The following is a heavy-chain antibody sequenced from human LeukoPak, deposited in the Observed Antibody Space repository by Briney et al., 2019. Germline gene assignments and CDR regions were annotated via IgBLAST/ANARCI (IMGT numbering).Heavy chain of an antibody. CDR1: GGSISSSTYY. CDR3: ARDRNWGVYYFDY. J-gene: IGHJ4*02. CDR2: IYYSGST. D-gene: IGHD7-27*01. Sequence: SETLSLTCTVSGGSISSSTYYWAWIRQPPGKGLEWIGSIYYSGSTYYNPSLKSRVTISVDTSKNQFSLKLSSVTAADTAVYYCARDRNWGVYYFDYWGQGTLVTVSS. V-gene: IGHV4-39*07.